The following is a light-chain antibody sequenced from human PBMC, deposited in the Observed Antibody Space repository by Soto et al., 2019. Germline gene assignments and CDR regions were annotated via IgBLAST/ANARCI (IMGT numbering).Light chain of an antibody. CDR1: SSDVGGYNY. V-gene: IGLV2-14*01. J-gene: IGLJ1*01. CDR3: SSYTSSSTYD. CDR2: EVS. Sequence: QSALTQPASVSGSPGQSITISCTGTSSDVGGYNYVSWYQQHPGKAPKLMIYEVSNRPSGVSNRFSGSKSGNTASLTISGLQAEDEADYYRSSYTSSSTYDFGTGTKLTVL.